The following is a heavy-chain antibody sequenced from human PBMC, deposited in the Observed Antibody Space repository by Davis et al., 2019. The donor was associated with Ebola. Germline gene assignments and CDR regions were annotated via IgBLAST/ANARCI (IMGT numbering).Heavy chain of an antibody. CDR1: GFAFSIHW. J-gene: IGHJ4*02. CDR2: IRQDGGET. D-gene: IGHD2-2*01. CDR3: ARDAVPAAQDY. V-gene: IGHV3-7*03. Sequence: GESLKISCAAASGFAFSIHWMTWVRQAPGKGLEWVANIRQDGGETYYADSVKGRFAISRDNAKNSLYLQMNSLRAEETAIYYCARDAVPAAQDYWGQGTLVTVSS.